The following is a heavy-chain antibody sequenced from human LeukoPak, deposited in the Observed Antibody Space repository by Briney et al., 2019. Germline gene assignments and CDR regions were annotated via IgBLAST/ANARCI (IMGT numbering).Heavy chain of an antibody. Sequence: GGSLRLSCAASGFTFRDYSMTWIRQAPGKGLEWVSTIRADYSSTYYADSVKGRFTISRDNSKTTLYLQMNSLRAEDTALYYCAKGGCTTPFDYWGRGTLVIVSS. CDR3: AKGGCTTPFDY. J-gene: IGHJ4*02. D-gene: IGHD2-2*01. V-gene: IGHV3-23*01. CDR2: IRADYSST. CDR1: GFTFRDYS.